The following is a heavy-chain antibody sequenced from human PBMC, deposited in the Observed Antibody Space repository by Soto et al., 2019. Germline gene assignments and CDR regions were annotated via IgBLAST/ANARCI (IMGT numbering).Heavy chain of an antibody. Sequence: EVQLLESGGGLVQPGGSLRLSCAASGFSFSDYSMTWVRQAPGRGLDWVSTLTPAGTTFYADSVKGRFTISRDNYRNTLSLQMYNLRAEDTARYYCAKRATTVPTPGNYFDCWGQGTLVTVSS. CDR2: LTPAGTT. V-gene: IGHV3-23*01. D-gene: IGHD2-15*01. CDR1: GFSFSDYS. CDR3: AKRATTVPTPGNYFDC. J-gene: IGHJ4*02.